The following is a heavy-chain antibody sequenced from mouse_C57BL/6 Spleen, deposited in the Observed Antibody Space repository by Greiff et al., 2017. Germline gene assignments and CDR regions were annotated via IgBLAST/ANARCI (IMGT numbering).Heavy chain of an antibody. Sequence: QVQLQQPGAELVKPGASVKLSCKASGYTFTSYWMHWVKQRPGRGLEWIGRIDPNSGGTKYNEKFKSKATLTVDKPASTADMQLRSLTSEDSAVYSCARYGYDYDEGYYVDYWGQGTTLTVSS. CDR2: IDPNSGGT. V-gene: IGHV1-72*01. CDR1: GYTFTSYW. D-gene: IGHD2-4*01. J-gene: IGHJ2*01. CDR3: ARYGYDYDEGYYVDY.